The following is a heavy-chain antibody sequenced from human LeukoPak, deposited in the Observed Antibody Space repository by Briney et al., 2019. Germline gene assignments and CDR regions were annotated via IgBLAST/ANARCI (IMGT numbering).Heavy chain of an antibody. D-gene: IGHD1-26*01. CDR1: GFTFSSYG. Sequence: PGGSLRLSCAASGFTFSSYGMHWVRQAPGKGLEGVAFIRYDGSGKYYADSVKGRFTISRDNAKNSLYLQMNSLRAEDTAVYYCARNSAGIVGATVGEIDYWGQGTLVTVSS. V-gene: IGHV3-30*02. J-gene: IGHJ4*02. CDR3: ARNSAGIVGATVGEIDY. CDR2: IRYDGSGK.